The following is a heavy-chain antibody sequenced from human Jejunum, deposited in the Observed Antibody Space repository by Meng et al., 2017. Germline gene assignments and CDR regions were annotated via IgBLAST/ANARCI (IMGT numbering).Heavy chain of an antibody. V-gene: IGHV4-61*01. CDR1: GASVPSGHYY. CDR3: ARGGWDFEY. D-gene: IGHD3-16*01. CDR2: VFYTGST. Sequence: QVRLQESGPGLVRPSETLPLTCTVSGASVPSGHYYWSWVRQPPGQGLEWIGHVFYTGSTNYSPSFKSRVTISVHTSMNQFSLKLNSVTAADTAVYYCARGGWDFEYWGQGILVTVSS. J-gene: IGHJ4*02.